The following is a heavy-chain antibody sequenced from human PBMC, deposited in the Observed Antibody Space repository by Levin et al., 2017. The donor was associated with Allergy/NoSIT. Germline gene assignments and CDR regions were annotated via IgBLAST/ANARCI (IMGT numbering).Heavy chain of an antibody. CDR1: GGSITTNSAY. CDR3: ARFTKPGWYDP. D-gene: IGHD3-3*01. J-gene: IGHJ5*02. CDR2: LYYTGDT. Sequence: SETLSLTCTVSGGSITTNSAYWAWIRQPPGMGLEWLGTLYYTGDTYSNSSLKSGLIMSVDTSKNQFTLSLSSVTASDTSIYYCARFTKPGWYDPWGQGTLVTVSS. V-gene: IGHV4-39*01.